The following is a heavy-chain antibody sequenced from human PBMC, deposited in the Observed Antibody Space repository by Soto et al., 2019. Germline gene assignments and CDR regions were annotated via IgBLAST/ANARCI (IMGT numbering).Heavy chain of an antibody. V-gene: IGHV3-9*01. CDR3: AKDMSSGGWELDGFAAFDI. CDR2: ISWNSGSI. CDR1: GFTFDDYA. Sequence: GGSLRLSCAASGFTFDDYAMHWVRQAPGKGLEWVSGISWNSGSIGYADSVKGRFTISRDNAKNSLYLQMNGLRAEDTALYYCAKDMSSGGWELDGFAAFDIWGQGTMVTVSS. D-gene: IGHD1-26*01. J-gene: IGHJ3*02.